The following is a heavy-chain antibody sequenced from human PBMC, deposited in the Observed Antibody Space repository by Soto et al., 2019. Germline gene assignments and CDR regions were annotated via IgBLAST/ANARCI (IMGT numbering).Heavy chain of an antibody. J-gene: IGHJ5*02. Sequence: LRLSCAASGFTFSSYSMNWVRQAPGKGLEWVSSISSSSSYIYYADSVKGRFTISRDNAKNSLYLQMNSLRAEDTAVYYCARESTVGWFDPWGQGTLVTVSS. CDR1: GFTFSSYS. V-gene: IGHV3-21*01. CDR2: ISSSSSYI. D-gene: IGHD4-17*01. CDR3: ARESTVGWFDP.